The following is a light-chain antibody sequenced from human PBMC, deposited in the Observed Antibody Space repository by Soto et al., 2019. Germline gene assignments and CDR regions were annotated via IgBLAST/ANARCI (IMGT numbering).Light chain of an antibody. CDR3: QHYNTFSQT. J-gene: IGKJ1*01. Sequence: DIPMTQSPSTVSASVGDRVTISCRANQNISNWLAWYQQKSGKAPKVLIYEGSSLHSGVPSRFSGSGSGTEFTLTISSLQPDDFATYYCQHYNTFSQTFGQGTKVEIK. CDR2: EGS. V-gene: IGKV1-5*01. CDR1: QNISNW.